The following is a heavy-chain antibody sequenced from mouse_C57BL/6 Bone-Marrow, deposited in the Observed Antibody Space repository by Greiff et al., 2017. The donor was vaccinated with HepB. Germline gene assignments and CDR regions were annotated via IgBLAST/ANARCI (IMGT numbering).Heavy chain of an antibody. CDR2: IDPENGDT. J-gene: IGHJ2*01. CDR3: TPQYYGSSPYYFDY. CDR1: GFNIKDDY. Sequence: EVQLQQSGAELVRPGASVKLSCTASGFNIKDDYMHWVKQRPEQGLEWIGWIDPENGDTEYASKFQGKATITADTSSNTAYLQLSSLTSEDTAVYYCTPQYYGSSPYYFDYWGQGTTLTVSS. D-gene: IGHD1-1*01. V-gene: IGHV14-4*01.